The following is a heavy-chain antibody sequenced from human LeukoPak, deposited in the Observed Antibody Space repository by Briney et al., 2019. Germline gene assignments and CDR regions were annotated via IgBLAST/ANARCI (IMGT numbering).Heavy chain of an antibody. J-gene: IGHJ4*02. CDR3: ARGAPNAYFDY. CDR2: IYSGGST. Sequence: GGSLGLSCAASGFTVSSNYMSWVRQAPGKGLEWVSVIYSGGSTYYADSVKGRFTISRDNSKNTLYLQMNSLRAEDTAVYYCARGAPNAYFDYWGQGTLVTVSS. V-gene: IGHV3-53*01. D-gene: IGHD4/OR15-4a*01. CDR1: GFTVSSNY.